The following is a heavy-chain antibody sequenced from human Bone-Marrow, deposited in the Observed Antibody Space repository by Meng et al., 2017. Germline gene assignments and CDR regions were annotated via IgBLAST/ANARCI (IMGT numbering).Heavy chain of an antibody. J-gene: IGHJ3*02. CDR1: GFTFDDYG. CDR3: ARGLWFVEWSLLAPYAFDI. Sequence: GESLKISCAASGFTFDDYGMSWVRQAPGKGLEWVSGINCNGGSTGYADSVKGRFTISRDNAKNSLYLQMNSLRAEDTALYYCARGLWFVEWSLLAPYAFDIWGQGTMVTVSS. D-gene: IGHD3-10*01. CDR2: INCNGGST. V-gene: IGHV3-20*04.